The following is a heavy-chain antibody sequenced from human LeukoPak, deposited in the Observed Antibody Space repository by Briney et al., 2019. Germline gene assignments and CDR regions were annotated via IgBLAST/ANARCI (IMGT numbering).Heavy chain of an antibody. CDR3: ARKNGLDY. CDR2: INWNGGTT. CDR1: GFSFDDYG. J-gene: IGHJ4*02. V-gene: IGHV3-20*04. Sequence: GGSLRLSCEASGFSFDDYGMSWVRQAPGEGLEWVSGINWNGGTTGYADSVKGRFTISRDNAKNSVYLQMNSLRAEDTAVYYCARKNGLDYWGQGTLVTVSS.